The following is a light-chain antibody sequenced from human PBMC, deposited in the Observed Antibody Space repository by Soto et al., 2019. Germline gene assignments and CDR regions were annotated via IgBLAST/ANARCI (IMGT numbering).Light chain of an antibody. CDR1: QSVSGRY. J-gene: IGKJ1*01. Sequence: EIVLTQSPGNLSLSPGEIAALSCRASQSVSGRYLAWYQQKPGQAPRLLIYGASTRATGIPDRFSGSGSGTDFTLTISRLEPEDFAVYYCQQYGSPRRTFGQGTKVDIK. CDR3: QQYGSPRRT. V-gene: IGKV3-20*01. CDR2: GAS.